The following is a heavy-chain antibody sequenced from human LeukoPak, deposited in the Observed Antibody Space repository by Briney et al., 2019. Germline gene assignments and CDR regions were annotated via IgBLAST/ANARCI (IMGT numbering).Heavy chain of an antibody. Sequence: GGSLRLSCAASGITFCNIAMHWVRQTPGEGLEGVAVISYDGSTKYYADSVKGRFTVSRDNSKNTLYLQMDSLRAEETALYYCARDSGQYSYGLGDSWGQGTLVTVSS. CDR2: ISYDGSTK. CDR3: ARDSGQYSYGLGDS. J-gene: IGHJ4*02. CDR1: GITFCNIA. V-gene: IGHV3-30-3*01. D-gene: IGHD5-18*01.